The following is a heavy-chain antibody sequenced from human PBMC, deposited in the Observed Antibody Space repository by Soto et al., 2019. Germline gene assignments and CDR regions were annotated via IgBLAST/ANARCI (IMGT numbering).Heavy chain of an antibody. V-gene: IGHV3-7*01. CDR1: GFTFNTYW. CDR2: IKEDGSDK. J-gene: IGHJ4*02. Sequence: EVQLVESGGDLVQPGVSLRLSCVASGFTFNTYWMSWVRQAPGKGLEWVANIKEDGSDKYYVDSVKGRFTISRDNAKNLLYLQMNSLGAGDTAMYYCARFTRGSSGDYWGQGTLVTVSS. CDR3: ARFTRGSSGDY. D-gene: IGHD6-25*01.